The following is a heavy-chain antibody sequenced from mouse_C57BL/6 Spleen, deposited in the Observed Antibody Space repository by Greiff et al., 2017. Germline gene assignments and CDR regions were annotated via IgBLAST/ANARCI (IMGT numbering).Heavy chain of an antibody. CDR2: IYPSDSET. D-gene: IGHD2-3*01. CDR3: ARRGWDDGYYLWYFDV. V-gene: IGHV1-61*01. CDR1: GYTFTSYW. Sequence: QVQLQQPGAELVRPGSSVKLSCKASGYTFTSYWMDWVKQRPGQGLEWIGNIYPSDSETHYNQKFKDKATLTVDKSSSTAYMQLSSLTSEDSAVYYWARRGWDDGYYLWYFDVWGTGTTVTVSS. J-gene: IGHJ1*03.